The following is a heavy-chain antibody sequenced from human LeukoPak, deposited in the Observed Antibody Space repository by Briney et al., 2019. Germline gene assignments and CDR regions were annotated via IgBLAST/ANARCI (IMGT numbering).Heavy chain of an antibody. Sequence: SETLSLTCAVYGESFSGYYWSWIRQPPGKGLEWIGEINHSGSTNYNPSLKSRVTISVDTSKNQFSLKLSSVTAADTAVYYCARLTVTKYIDYWGQGTLVTVSS. CDR2: INHSGST. J-gene: IGHJ4*02. D-gene: IGHD4-17*01. CDR3: ARLTVTKYIDY. V-gene: IGHV4-34*01. CDR1: GESFSGYY.